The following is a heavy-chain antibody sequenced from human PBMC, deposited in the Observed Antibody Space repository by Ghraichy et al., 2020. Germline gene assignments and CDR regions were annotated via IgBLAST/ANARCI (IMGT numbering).Heavy chain of an antibody. V-gene: IGHV1-69*13. Sequence: SVKVSCKVSGGSFSNFGISWVRQAPGQGLEWLGGIIPAFGTTDYAQRFQGRVIITADESTASAYMELSTLTSEDTAVYYCARDSGDLLPQFYFYSFMDVWGEGTAVSFSS. CDR2: IIPAFGTT. CDR1: GGSFSNFG. D-gene: IGHD2/OR15-2a*01. CDR3: ARDSGDLLPQFYFYSFMDV. J-gene: IGHJ6*04.